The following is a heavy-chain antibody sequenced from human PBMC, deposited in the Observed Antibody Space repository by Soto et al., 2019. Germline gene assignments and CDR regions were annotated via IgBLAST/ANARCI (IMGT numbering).Heavy chain of an antibody. CDR3: ARGAHIAARPGDY. J-gene: IGHJ4*02. V-gene: IGHV4-4*02. Sequence: QVQLQESGPGLVKPSGTLSLTCAVSGGSISSSNWWSWVRQPPGKGLEWIGEIYHSGSTNYNPSLKIRVTIAVDKSKNQFSLKLSSVTAADTAVYYCARGAHIAARPGDYWGQGTLVTVSS. D-gene: IGHD6-6*01. CDR1: GGSISSSNW. CDR2: IYHSGST.